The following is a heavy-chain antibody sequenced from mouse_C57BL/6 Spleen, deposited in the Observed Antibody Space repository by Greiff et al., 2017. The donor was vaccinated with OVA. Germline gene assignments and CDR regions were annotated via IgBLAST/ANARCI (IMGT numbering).Heavy chain of an antibody. J-gene: IGHJ4*01. V-gene: IGHV1-69*01. CDR3: ARGHYYAMDY. CDR1: GYTFTSYW. CDR2: IDPSDSYT. Sequence: QFQLQQPGAELVMPGASVKLSCKSSGYTFTSYWMHWVKQRPGQGLEWIGEIDPSDSYTNYNQKFKGKSTLTVDKSSSTAYMQLSSLTSEDSAVYYCARGHYYAMDYWGQGTSVTVSS.